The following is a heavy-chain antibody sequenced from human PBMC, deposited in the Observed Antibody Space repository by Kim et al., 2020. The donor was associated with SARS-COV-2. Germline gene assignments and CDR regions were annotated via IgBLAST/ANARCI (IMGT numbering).Heavy chain of an antibody. CDR3: ARAPDCSSTSCYLSYGMDV. CDR2: ISSSSSYI. D-gene: IGHD2-2*01. J-gene: IGHJ6*02. CDR1: GFTFSSYS. V-gene: IGHV3-21*01. Sequence: GGSLRLSCAASGFTFSSYSMNWVRQAPGKGLEWVSSISSSSSYIYYADSVKGRFTISRDNAKNSLYLQMNSLRAEDTAVYYCARAPDCSSTSCYLSYGMDVWGQGTTVTVSS.